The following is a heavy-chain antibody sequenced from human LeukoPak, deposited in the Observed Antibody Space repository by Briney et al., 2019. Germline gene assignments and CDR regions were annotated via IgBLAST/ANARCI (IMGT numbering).Heavy chain of an antibody. CDR3: ATGRTKKY. D-gene: IGHD2-8*01. CDR2: IKEDGSEK. J-gene: IGHJ4*02. CDR1: GFTFSNYW. Sequence: GGSLRLSCVASGFTFSNYWMNWVRQAPGERPEWVANIKEDGSEKYYVDSVKGRFTISRDNAKNSLYLQMNSLRAEDTAVYYCATGRTKKYWGQGTLVTVSS. V-gene: IGHV3-7*01.